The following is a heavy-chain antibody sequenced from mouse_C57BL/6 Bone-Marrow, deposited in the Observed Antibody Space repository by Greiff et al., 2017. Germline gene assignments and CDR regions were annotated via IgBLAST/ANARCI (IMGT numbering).Heavy chain of an antibody. V-gene: IGHV1-55*01. J-gene: IGHJ3*01. D-gene: IGHD4-1*01. CDR1: GYTFTSYW. CDR3: VCPWDERGFAY. Sequence: QVQLQQPGAELVKPGASVKMSCKASGYTFTSYWITWVKQRPGQGLEWIGDIYTGSGSPNYNEKFKSKATLTVDTSSSTAYMQLSSLTSEDSAVYYWVCPWDERGFAYWGQGTLVTVSA. CDR2: IYTGSGSP.